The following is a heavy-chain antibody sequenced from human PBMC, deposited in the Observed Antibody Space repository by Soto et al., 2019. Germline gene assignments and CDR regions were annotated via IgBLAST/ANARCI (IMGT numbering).Heavy chain of an antibody. CDR2: IYWDDDK. CDR3: AHRHNGDYVWFED. CDR1: GFSLSTSGVG. D-gene: IGHD4-17*01. J-gene: IGHJ4*02. V-gene: IGHV2-5*02. Sequence: QITLKESGPTLVKPTQTLTLTCTFSGFSLSTSGVGVGWIRQSPGKALEWLALIYWDDDKRYSPSLKSRLNITKEPYTIHVVRTLTNMDLWDTATCYFAHRHNGDYVWFEDWGRGTLVTVFS.